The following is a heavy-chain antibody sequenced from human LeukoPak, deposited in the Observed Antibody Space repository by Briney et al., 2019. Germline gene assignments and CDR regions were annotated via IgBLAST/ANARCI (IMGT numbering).Heavy chain of an antibody. V-gene: IGHV4-38-2*02. CDR1: GYSISSGYY. CDR3: ARDRRWLQLGREDSDY. D-gene: IGHD5-24*01. CDR2: IYHSGST. Sequence: PSETLSLTCTVSGYSISSGYYWGWIRQPPGKGLEWIGSIYHSGSTYYNPSLKSRVTISVDTSKNQFSLKLSSVTAADTAVYYCARDRRWLQLGREDSDYWGQGTLVTVSS. J-gene: IGHJ4*02.